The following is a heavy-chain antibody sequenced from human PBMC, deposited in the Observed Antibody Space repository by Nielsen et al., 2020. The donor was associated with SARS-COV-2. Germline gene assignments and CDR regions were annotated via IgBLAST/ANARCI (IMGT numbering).Heavy chain of an antibody. CDR2: IYYSGST. CDR3: ARHSTQSSVGITIFGVVIIPDGMDV. D-gene: IGHD3-3*01. CDR1: GGSISSGGYY. V-gene: IGHV4-61*08. J-gene: IGHJ6*02. Sequence: SETLSLTCTVSGGSISSGGYYWSWIRQHPGKGLEWIGYIYYSGSTNYNPSLKSRVTISVDTSKNQFSLKLSSVTAADTAVYYCARHSTQSSVGITIFGVVIIPDGMDVWGQGTTVPVSS.